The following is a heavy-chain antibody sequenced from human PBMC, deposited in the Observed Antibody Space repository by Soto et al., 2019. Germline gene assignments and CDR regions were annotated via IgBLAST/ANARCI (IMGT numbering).Heavy chain of an antibody. CDR3: ARDEAMYYYDSSGYPI. V-gene: IGHV3-30-3*01. J-gene: IGHJ3*02. CDR1: GFTFSSYA. D-gene: IGHD3-22*01. Sequence: GGSLRLSCAASGFTFSSYAMHWVRQAPGKGLEWVAAISYDGSNKYYADSVKGRFTISRDNSKNTLYLQMNSLRAEDTAVYCCARDEAMYYYDSSGYPIWGQGTMVTVSS. CDR2: ISYDGSNK.